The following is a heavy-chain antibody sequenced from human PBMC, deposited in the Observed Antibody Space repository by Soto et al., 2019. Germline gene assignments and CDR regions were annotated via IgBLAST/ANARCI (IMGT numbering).Heavy chain of an antibody. Sequence: DVQLLESGGGLVQPEGSLRLSCAASGFTFSSYAMGWVRQGPGKGLEWVAVVSIGGSTHYADSVRGRFTISRDNSKNPPSLQKNSLAAEDTAVYFCAKRRGAGGHFDYWGQGALVTVSS. V-gene: IGHV3-23*01. CDR1: GFTFSSYA. D-gene: IGHD2-15*01. CDR3: AKRRGAGGHFDY. J-gene: IGHJ4*02. CDR2: VSIGGST.